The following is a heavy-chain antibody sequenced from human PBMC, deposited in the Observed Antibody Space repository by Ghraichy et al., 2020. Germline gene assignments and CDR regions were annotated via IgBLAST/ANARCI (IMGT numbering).Heavy chain of an antibody. D-gene: IGHD3-10*01. CDR1: GGSISFSIYY. Sequence: SETLSLTCSVSGGSISFSIYYWGWIRQPPGKGLEWIGSMYSSGSAYYTPSLRSRSTISADTSKNQFSLELSSVTATDTAVYYCVRWSHGTMGDCWGQGTLVTVSS. CDR3: VRWSHGTMGDC. CDR2: MYSSGSA. V-gene: IGHV4-39*01. J-gene: IGHJ4*02.